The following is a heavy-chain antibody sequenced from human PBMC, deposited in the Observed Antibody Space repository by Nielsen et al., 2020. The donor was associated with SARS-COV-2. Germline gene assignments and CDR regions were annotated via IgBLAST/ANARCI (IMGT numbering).Heavy chain of an antibody. J-gene: IGHJ3*02. CDR1: GGSISSGGYY. V-gene: IGHV4-31*03. CDR2: IYYSGST. Sequence: SETLSLTCTVSGGSISSGGYYWSWIRQHPGKGLEWIGYIYYSGSTYYNPSLKSRVTISVDTSKNQFSLKLSSVTAADTAVYYCARAPITMIAVVNAFDIWGQGTMVTVSS. CDR3: ARAPITMIAVVNAFDI. D-gene: IGHD3-22*01.